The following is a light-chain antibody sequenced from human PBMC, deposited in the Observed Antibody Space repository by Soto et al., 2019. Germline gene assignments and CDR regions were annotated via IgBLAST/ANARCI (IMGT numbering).Light chain of an antibody. CDR3: QQYNSYSLYT. J-gene: IGKJ2*01. CDR1: ESIDSW. CDR2: DAS. V-gene: IGKV1-5*01. Sequence: DIQMTQSPSTLSASIGDRVTITCRASESIDSWLAWYQQRPGEAPRLLIYDASTLESGVPSRFSGSGSETEFSLTISSLQPDDFATYYCQQYNSYSLYTFGQGTKLEIK.